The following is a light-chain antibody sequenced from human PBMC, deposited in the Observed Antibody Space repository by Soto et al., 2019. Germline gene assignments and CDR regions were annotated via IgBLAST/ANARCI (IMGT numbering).Light chain of an antibody. V-gene: IGLV2-14*01. CDR1: SSDVGGYNY. CDR3: SSFTSTYTFV. CDR2: EVS. J-gene: IGLJ2*01. Sequence: SALTQPASVSGSPGQSIAISCTGTSSDVGGYNYVSWYQQHPGKAPKLLISEVSNRPSGVSDRFSGSKSGNTASLTISGLQTEDEADYYCSSFTSTYTFVFGGGTKLTVL.